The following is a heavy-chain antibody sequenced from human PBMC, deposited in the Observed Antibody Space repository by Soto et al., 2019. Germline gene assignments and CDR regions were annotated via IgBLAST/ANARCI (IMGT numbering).Heavy chain of an antibody. J-gene: IGHJ6*02. CDR3: ASSALNSGSHRDSGMDV. CDR2: INHSGST. CDR1: GGSFSGYY. D-gene: IGHD1-26*01. Sequence: SETLSLTCAVYGGSFSGYYWSWIRQPPGKGLEWIGEINHSGSTNYNPSLKSRVTISVDTSKNQFSLKLSSVTAADTAVYYCASSALNSGSHRDSGMDVWGQGTTVTVSS. V-gene: IGHV4-34*01.